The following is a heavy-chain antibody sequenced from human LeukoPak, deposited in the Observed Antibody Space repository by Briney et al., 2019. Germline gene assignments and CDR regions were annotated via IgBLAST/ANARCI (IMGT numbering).Heavy chain of an antibody. CDR2: IFYSGST. Sequence: SDTLSLTCTVSGGSISSYYWSWIRQPPGRGLEWSGYIFYSGSTNYNPSRKSRVTISVDPSKTQFSLNLSSVPVAHTAVYYCATTNYDILTGYYGFDYWRQGTLVTVSS. CDR1: GGSISSYY. D-gene: IGHD3-9*01. CDR3: ATTNYDILTGYYGFDY. V-gene: IGHV4-59*07. J-gene: IGHJ4*02.